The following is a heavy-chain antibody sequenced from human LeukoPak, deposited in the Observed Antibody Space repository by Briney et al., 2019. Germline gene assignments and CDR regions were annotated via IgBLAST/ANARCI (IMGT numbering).Heavy chain of an antibody. CDR1: GGTFSSYA. CDR3: ARGAAAGTVD. D-gene: IGHD6-13*01. Sequence: ASVKVSCKASGGTFSSYAISWVRQAPGQGLEWMGGIIPIFGTANYAQKFQGRVTITPDKSTSTAYMELSSLRSEDTAVYYCARGAAAGTVDWGQGTLVTVSS. CDR2: IIPIFGTA. J-gene: IGHJ4*02. V-gene: IGHV1-69*06.